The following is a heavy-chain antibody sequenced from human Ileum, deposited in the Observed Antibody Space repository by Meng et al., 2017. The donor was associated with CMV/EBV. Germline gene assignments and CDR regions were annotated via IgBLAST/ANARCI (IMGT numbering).Heavy chain of an antibody. J-gene: IGHJ6*02. Sequence: GESLKISCVGSGPTFTRNDMTWVRQAPGKGLEWLTFITFDDSIKYYADSVKGRFTISRDNSKNTLYLHMNSLRTDDTAVYYCTRDHRPIAPPGVPFYYYYGMDVWGQGTTVTVSS. CDR3: TRDHRPIAPPGVPFYYYYGMDV. D-gene: IGHD2-8*01. V-gene: IGHV3-30*02. CDR2: ITFDDSIK. CDR1: GPTFTRND.